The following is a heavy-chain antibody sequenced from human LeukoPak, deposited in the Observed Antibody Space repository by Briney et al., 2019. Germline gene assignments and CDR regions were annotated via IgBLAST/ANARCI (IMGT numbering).Heavy chain of an antibody. CDR2: ISSSGSTI. V-gene: IGHV3-11*01. J-gene: IGHJ4*02. D-gene: IGHD3-10*01. Sequence: GGSLRLSCAASGFTFSDYYMSWIRQAPGKGLEWVSYISSSGSTIYYADSVKGRFTISRDNAKNSLYLQMTSERAEDMAVYDCERDFARQYYGSGSYPDYWGQGTLVTVSS. CDR3: ERDFARQYYGSGSYPDY. CDR1: GFTFSDYY.